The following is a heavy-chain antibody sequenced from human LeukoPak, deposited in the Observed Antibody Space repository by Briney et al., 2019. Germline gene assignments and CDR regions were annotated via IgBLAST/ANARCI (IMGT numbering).Heavy chain of an antibody. V-gene: IGHV4-59*01. CDR2: IYYSGST. J-gene: IGHJ6*02. Sequence: SETLSLTCTVSGGSMRNYYWSWIRQPPGKGLEWIGYIYYSGSTNYNPSLKSRVTISVDTSKNQFSLKLSSVTAADTAVYYCARRDPLIFYYGMDVWGQGTTVTVSS. CDR1: GGSMRNYY. CDR3: ARRDPLIFYYGMDV. D-gene: IGHD3-16*01.